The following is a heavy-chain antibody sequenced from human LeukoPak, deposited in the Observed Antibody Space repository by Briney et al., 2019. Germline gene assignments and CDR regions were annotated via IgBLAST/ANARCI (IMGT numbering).Heavy chain of an antibody. Sequence: SVKVSCKASGGTFSSYAISWVRQAPGQGLEWMGRIIPILGIANYAQKFQGRVTITADKSTSTAYMELSSLRSEDTAVYYCARDRIVDTGAFDIWGQGTMVTVSS. CDR2: IIPILGIA. V-gene: IGHV1-69*04. J-gene: IGHJ3*02. D-gene: IGHD5-18*01. CDR3: ARDRIVDTGAFDI. CDR1: GGTFSSYA.